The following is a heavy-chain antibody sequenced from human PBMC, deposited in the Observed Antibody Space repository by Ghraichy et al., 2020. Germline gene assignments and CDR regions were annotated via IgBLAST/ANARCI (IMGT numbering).Heavy chain of an antibody. CDR1: GYSFSAYY. CDR3: ARATSGDYQFDP. D-gene: IGHD4-17*01. CDR2: INPNTGVT. Sequence: ASVKVSCKASGYSFSAYYIHWVRQAPGQGLEWMGWINPNTGVTYYAQKFQGRVTMTSGTSISAAYMELTSLRSDDTAVYFCARATSGDYQFDPWGQGSQVTVSP. J-gene: IGHJ5*02. V-gene: IGHV1-2*02.